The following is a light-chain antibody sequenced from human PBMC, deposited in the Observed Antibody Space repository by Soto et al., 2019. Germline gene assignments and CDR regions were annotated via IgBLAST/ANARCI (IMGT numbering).Light chain of an antibody. Sequence: ALQVTQSPSSLSASVGDRVTITCRASQGISNALAWYQQNPGKAPQLLIYDASTLESGVPSRFSGRGSGTDFTLTISSLQPEDFATYYCQQFKTDPITFGQGTRLE. V-gene: IGKV1-13*02. CDR1: QGISNA. CDR2: DAS. J-gene: IGKJ5*01. CDR3: QQFKTDPIT.